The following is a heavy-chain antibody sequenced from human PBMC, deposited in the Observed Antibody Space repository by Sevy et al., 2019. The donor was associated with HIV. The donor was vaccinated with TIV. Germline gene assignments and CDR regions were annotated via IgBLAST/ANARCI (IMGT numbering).Heavy chain of an antibody. CDR3: ATITYCSDIRCYWFDP. V-gene: IGHV1-24*01. CDR2: SDPEDGKT. CDR1: GYTLTESS. J-gene: IGHJ5*02. Sequence: ASVKVSCKVSGYTLTESSIHWVRQAPGKGLEWMGGSDPEDGKTIYAQNFQGRVTMTEDISTDIVYMELSSLRSEDTAVYCYATITYCSDIRCYWFDPWGQGTLVTVSS. D-gene: IGHD2-2*01.